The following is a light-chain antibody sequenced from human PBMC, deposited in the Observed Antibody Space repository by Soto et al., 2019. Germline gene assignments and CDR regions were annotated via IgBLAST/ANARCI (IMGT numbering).Light chain of an antibody. CDR2: EVS. CDR1: NSDVGGYNY. Sequence: QSALTQPASVSGSPGQSITISCTGTNSDVGGYNYVSWYQQHPGKVPKPMIYEVSNRPSGVSNRFSGSKSGNAASLTISGLQVEDEADYYCSSQTGSGTLVFGGGTKLTVL. CDR3: SSQTGSGTLV. J-gene: IGLJ2*01. V-gene: IGLV2-14*01.